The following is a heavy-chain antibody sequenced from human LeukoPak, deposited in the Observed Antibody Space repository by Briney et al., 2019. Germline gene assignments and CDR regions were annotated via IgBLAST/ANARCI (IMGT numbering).Heavy chain of an antibody. CDR2: ISGNGGST. D-gene: IGHD5-18*01. V-gene: IGHV3-23*01. CDR3: AKGPRGYTYGSYYFDC. CDR1: GFTFSSYA. Sequence: GGSLRLSCAASGFTFSSYAMSWVRQAPGKGLEWVSAISGNGGSTYYADSVKGRFTISRDNSKNTLYPQMNSLRPEDTALYYCAKGPRGYTYGSYYFDCWGQGILVTVSS. J-gene: IGHJ4*02.